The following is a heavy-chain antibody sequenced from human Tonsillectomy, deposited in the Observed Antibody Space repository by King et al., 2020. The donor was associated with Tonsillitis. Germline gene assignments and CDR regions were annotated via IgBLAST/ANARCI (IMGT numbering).Heavy chain of an antibody. CDR1: GFPFNNYA. Sequence: QLVESGGGLVQPGGSLRLSCAASGFPFNNYAMSWVRQPPGKGLEWVSAISGSGGSTYYADPVKGRFTISSDNSKNTQYLQMNSLRVEETAVYYCAKELGDEVGDGFDIWGQGTMVTVSS. D-gene: IGHD1-26*01. V-gene: IGHV3-23*04. CDR3: AKELGDEVGDGFDI. J-gene: IGHJ3*02. CDR2: ISGSGGST.